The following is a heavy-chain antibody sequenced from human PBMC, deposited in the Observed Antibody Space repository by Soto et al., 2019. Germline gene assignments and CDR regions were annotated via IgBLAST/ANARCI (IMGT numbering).Heavy chain of an antibody. J-gene: IGHJ4*02. V-gene: IGHV2-26*01. D-gene: IGHD5-12*01. CDR3: ARIRVGYSGYD. Sequence: QVTLKESGPVLVKPTETLTLTCTVSGFSLSNARMGVSWIRQPPGKALEWLAHIFSNDEKSYSTSLKSRLTLSKDTSKSQVVLTMTNMDPVDTATYYCARIRVGYSGYDWGQGTLVTVSS. CDR1: GFSLSNARMG. CDR2: IFSNDEK.